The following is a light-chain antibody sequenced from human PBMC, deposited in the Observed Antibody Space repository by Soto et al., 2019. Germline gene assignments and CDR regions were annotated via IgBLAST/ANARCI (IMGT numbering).Light chain of an antibody. CDR3: YSYAGNYFYV. V-gene: IGLV2-11*01. J-gene: IGLJ1*01. Sequence: QSVLTQPPSVSGSPGQSVTISCTGTSSDVGGYNYVSWYQHHPGKAPKLMIYDVTKRPSGVPDRFSGSKSGNTASLTISGLQAEDEADYYCYSYAGNYFYVFGIGTKVTVL. CDR2: DVT. CDR1: SSDVGGYNY.